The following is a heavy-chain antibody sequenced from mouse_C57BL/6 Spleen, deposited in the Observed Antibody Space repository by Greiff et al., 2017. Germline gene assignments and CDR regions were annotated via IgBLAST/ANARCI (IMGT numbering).Heavy chain of an antibody. Sequence: VKLVESGPGLVAPSQSLSITCTVSGFSLTSYGVHWVRQPPGKGLEWLVVIWSDGGTTYNSALNSRLSISKDNSKRQVFLKMNSLQTDDTAMYYCSRHGRGGYPFAYWGQGTLVTVSA. D-gene: IGHD2-2*01. J-gene: IGHJ3*01. CDR1: GFSLTSYG. V-gene: IGHV2-6-1*01. CDR2: IWSDGGT. CDR3: SRHGRGGYPFAY.